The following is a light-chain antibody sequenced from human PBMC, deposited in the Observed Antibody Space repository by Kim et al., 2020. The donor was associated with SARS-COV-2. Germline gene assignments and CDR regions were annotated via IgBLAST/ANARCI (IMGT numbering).Light chain of an antibody. Sequence: QSALTQPPSVSGSPGQSVNISCTGTSSDVGSYNRVSWYQQPPGTAPKLIIYEVSDRPSGVPHRFSGSKSGNTASLTISWLQTEDEADYYCSSYTSSSTLIFGGGTKVTVL. CDR3: SSYTSSSTLI. V-gene: IGLV2-18*02. CDR2: EVS. J-gene: IGLJ2*01. CDR1: SSDVGSYNR.